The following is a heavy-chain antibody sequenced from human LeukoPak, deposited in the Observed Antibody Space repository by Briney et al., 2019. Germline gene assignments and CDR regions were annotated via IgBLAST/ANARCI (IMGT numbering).Heavy chain of an antibody. D-gene: IGHD2-2*02. J-gene: IGHJ4*02. CDR1: EFTFSSYW. V-gene: IGHV3-48*01. CDR3: ARGLPATAIRQKGGFDY. CDR2: ISSSSSTI. Sequence: GGSLRLSCAASEFTFSSYWMSWVRQAPGKGLEWVSYISSSSSTIYYADSVKGRFTISRDNAKNSLYLQMNSLRAEDTAVYYCARGLPATAIRQKGGFDYWGQGTLVTVSS.